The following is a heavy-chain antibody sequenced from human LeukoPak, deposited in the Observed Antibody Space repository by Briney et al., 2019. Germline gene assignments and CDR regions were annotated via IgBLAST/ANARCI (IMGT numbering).Heavy chain of an antibody. CDR1: GGPMSGHY. V-gene: IGHV4-59*11. D-gene: IGHD1-26*01. Sequence: KPSETLSLTCNVSGGPMSGHYWNWIRKPPGKGLEWIGFIYYSGRTDYNPSLKSRVTISLDTSKNQFSLRLSSVTAADTAVYYCARETRLHSGSYSNDAFDIWGQGTMVTVSS. CDR3: ARETRLHSGSYSNDAFDI. CDR2: IYYSGRT. J-gene: IGHJ3*02.